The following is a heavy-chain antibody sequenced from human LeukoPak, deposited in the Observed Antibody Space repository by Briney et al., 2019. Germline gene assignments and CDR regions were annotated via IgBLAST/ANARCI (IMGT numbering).Heavy chain of an antibody. CDR1: GFTFSNAW. V-gene: IGHV3-15*01. Sequence: GGSLRLSCAASGFTFSNAWMSWVRQAPGKGLEWGVRIKSKTDGGTTDYAAPVKGRFTISRDDSKNTLYLQMNSLKTEDTAVYYCTTNPKLGTIDYWGQGTLVTVSS. CDR3: TTNPKLGTIDY. J-gene: IGHJ4*02. D-gene: IGHD7-27*01. CDR2: IKSKTDGGTT.